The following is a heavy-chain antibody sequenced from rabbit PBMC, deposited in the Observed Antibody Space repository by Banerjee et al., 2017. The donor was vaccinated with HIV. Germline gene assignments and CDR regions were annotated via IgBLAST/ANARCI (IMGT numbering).Heavy chain of an antibody. D-gene: IGHD7-1*01. Sequence: QSLEESGGDLVKPGASLTLTCTASGFSFSGNDYMCWVRQAPGKGLEWIACILGDSRGTTWYANWAKGRFTISKVSSTTVTLRMTSLTDADTATYFCARDYAGYYDLWGPGTL. J-gene: IGHJ4*01. CDR2: ILGDSRGTT. V-gene: IGHV1S40*01. CDR1: GFSFSGNDY. CDR3: ARDYAGYYDL.